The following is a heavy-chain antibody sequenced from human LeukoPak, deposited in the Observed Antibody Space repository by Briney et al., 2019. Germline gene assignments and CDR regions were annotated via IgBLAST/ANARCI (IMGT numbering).Heavy chain of an antibody. V-gene: IGHV1-18*01. Sequence: GASVKVSCKASGYTFTDYGIYWVRQAPGQGLEWMSWGSTFNGHRLYGQRFQGRVTMTTDPSTTTVYMELTRLTSDDTALYYCARDAVGARAFDVWVQGTMVTVSS. CDR1: GYTFTDYG. CDR3: ARDAVGARAFDV. D-gene: IGHD1-26*01. J-gene: IGHJ3*01. CDR2: GSTFNGHR.